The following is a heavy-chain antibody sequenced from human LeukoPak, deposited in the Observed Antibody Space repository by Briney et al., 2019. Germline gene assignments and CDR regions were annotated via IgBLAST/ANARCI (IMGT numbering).Heavy chain of an antibody. Sequence: SETLSLTCTVSGGSISSGSYYWSWIRQPAGKGLEWIGRIYTSGSTNYNPSLKSRVTISVDTSKNQFSLKLSSVTAADTAVYYCARDRQSWYFDLWGRGTLVTVSS. J-gene: IGHJ2*01. CDR2: IYTSGST. V-gene: IGHV4-61*02. CDR3: ARDRQSWYFDL. CDR1: GGSISSGSYY.